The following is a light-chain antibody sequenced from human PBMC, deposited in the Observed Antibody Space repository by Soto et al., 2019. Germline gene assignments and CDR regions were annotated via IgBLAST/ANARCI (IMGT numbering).Light chain of an antibody. CDR1: SSDVGGYNY. CDR2: EVS. V-gene: IGLV2-14*01. J-gene: IGLJ1*01. CDR3: SSYTSSSRYV. Sequence: QSALTQPASASGSPRQSITISCTGTSSDVGGYNYVSWYQQRPGKAPKLMIYEVSNRPSGVSNRFSGSKSDNTASLTISGLQAEDEADYYCSSYTSSSRYVFGTGTKLTVL.